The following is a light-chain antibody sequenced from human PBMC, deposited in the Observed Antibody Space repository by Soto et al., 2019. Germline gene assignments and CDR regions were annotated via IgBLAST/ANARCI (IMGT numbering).Light chain of an antibody. Sequence: DIPMTQSPSSLSASVGDRITITCRASQSISNYLNWYQQKPGKAPKLLIYAASRLESGVPSRFSGSRSGTDFTLTISSMQPEDFTTYYCQQTASSILYTFGQGTKVEIK. CDR1: QSISNY. CDR3: QQTASSILYT. V-gene: IGKV1-39*01. J-gene: IGKJ2*01. CDR2: AAS.